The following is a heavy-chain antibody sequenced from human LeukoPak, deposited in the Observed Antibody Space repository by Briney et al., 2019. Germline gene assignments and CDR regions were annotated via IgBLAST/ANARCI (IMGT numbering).Heavy chain of an antibody. Sequence: SETLSLTCTVSGGSIRSYYWSWIRQPPGKGLEWIGYIYYSRSTNYNPSLKSRVTTSVDTSKNQFSLRLSSVTAADTAVYYCARAPDYNGFLYYFDYWGQGTLVTVSS. D-gene: IGHD2/OR15-2a*01. V-gene: IGHV4-59*01. CDR3: ARAPDYNGFLYYFDY. J-gene: IGHJ4*02. CDR2: IYYSRST. CDR1: GGSIRSYY.